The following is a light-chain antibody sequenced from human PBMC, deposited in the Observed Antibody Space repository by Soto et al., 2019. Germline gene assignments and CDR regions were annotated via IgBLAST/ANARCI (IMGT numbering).Light chain of an antibody. J-gene: IGKJ5*01. CDR2: GAS. CDR1: QTISSW. Sequence: DIQIPQSPSTLSGSVGDRVTIRCQASQTISSWLAWYQQKAGKAPKLLIYGASSLQSGVPSRFSGSGSGTEFTLTISSLQPEDFATYYCQQSYSIPPITFGQGTRLEIK. V-gene: IGKV1-5*01. CDR3: QQSYSIPPIT.